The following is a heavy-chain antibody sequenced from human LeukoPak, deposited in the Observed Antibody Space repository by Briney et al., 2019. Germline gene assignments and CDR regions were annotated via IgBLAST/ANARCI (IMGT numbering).Heavy chain of an antibody. CDR3: AKDTPYDSSGYLDY. J-gene: IGHJ4*02. D-gene: IGHD3-22*01. CDR2: ISGSGGST. V-gene: IGHV3-23*01. Sequence: GGSLRLSCAASGFTFSSYAMSWVRQAPGKGLEWVSAISGSGGSTYYADSVKGRFTISRDNSKDTLYLQMNSLRAEDTAVYYCAKDTPYDSSGYLDYWGQGTLVTVSS. CDR1: GFTFSSYA.